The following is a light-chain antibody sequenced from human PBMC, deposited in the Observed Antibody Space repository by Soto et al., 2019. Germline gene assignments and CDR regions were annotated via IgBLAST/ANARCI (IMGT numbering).Light chain of an antibody. CDR2: AAS. J-gene: IGKJ4*01. CDR1: QGISNY. CDR3: QKYNSAPLT. Sequence: DIQMTQSPSSLSASIGDRGSFTCRASQGISNYLAWYQQKPGKVPKXMIYAASTLQSGVPSRFSGSGSGTDFTLTISSLQPEDVATYYCQKYNSAPLTFGGGTKVDIK. V-gene: IGKV1-27*01.